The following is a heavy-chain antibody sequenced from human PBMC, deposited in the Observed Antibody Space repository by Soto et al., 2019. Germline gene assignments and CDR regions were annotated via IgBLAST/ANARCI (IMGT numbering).Heavy chain of an antibody. V-gene: IGHV3-11*06. Sequence: GSLRLSCAASGFTFSDYYMSWIRQAPGKGPEWVSYISSSSSYTNYADSVKGRFTISRDNAKNSLYLQMNSLRAEDTAVYYCARDSRTHTYYYDSSGPFDYWGQGTLVTVSS. CDR2: ISSSSSYT. J-gene: IGHJ4*02. CDR1: GFTFSDYY. CDR3: ARDSRTHTYYYDSSGPFDY. D-gene: IGHD3-22*01.